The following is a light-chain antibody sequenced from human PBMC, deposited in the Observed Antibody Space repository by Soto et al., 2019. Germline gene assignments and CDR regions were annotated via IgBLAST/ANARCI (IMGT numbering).Light chain of an antibody. CDR3: QSYDSSLSDHVV. V-gene: IGLV1-40*01. CDR2: GNS. CDR1: SSNIGAGYD. J-gene: IGLJ2*01. Sequence: QSVLTQPPSVSGAPGQRVTISCTGSSSNIGAGYDVHWYQQLPGTAPKLLIYGNSNRPSGVPDRVSGSKSVTSASLAITGLQAEDEADYYFQSYDSSLSDHVVFGGGTKVTVL.